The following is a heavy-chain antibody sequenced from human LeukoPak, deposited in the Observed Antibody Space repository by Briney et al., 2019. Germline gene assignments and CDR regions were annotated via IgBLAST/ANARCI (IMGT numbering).Heavy chain of an antibody. CDR1: GFTFSSYG. J-gene: IGHJ4*02. CDR2: IRYDGSNK. V-gene: IGHV3-33*01. D-gene: IGHD1-26*01. Sequence: GRSLRLSCAASGFTFSSYGMHWVRQAPGKGLEWVAVIRYDGSNKYYADSVKGRFTISRDNSKNTLYLQMNSLRAEDTAVYYCARGLNSIDCFDYWGQGTLVTVSS. CDR3: ARGLNSIDCFDY.